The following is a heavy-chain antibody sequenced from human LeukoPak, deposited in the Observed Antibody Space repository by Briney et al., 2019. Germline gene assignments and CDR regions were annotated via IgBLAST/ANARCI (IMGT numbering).Heavy chain of an antibody. J-gene: IGHJ3*02. CDR1: GGSISGYF. CDR2: IQYSGST. CDR3: AAYDILTGYNDAFDI. Sequence: PSETLSLTCTVSGGSISGYFWSWIRQPPAKGLEWIGDIQYSGSTNYNLFLKSRVTISLDTANNRFSLKVTSVTAADTAVYYCAAYDILTGYNDAFDIWGQGTMVTVSS. V-gene: IGHV4-59*01. D-gene: IGHD3-9*01.